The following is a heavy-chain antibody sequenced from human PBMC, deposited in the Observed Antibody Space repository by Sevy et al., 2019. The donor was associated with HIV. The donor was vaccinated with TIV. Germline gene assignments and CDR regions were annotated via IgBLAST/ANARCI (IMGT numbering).Heavy chain of an antibody. J-gene: IGHJ4*02. CDR3: ARLYSSSSGRGLDN. CDR1: GFTFGSYW. Sequence: GGSLRLSCAASGFTFGSYWMTWVRQAPGKGLEWVANIKEDGSGRFYVDSVRGRFTVSRDNAKKTLYLQMKNLRGEETALYYCARLYSSSSGRGLDNWGQGALVTVSS. CDR2: IKEDGSGR. D-gene: IGHD6-6*01. V-gene: IGHV3-7*01.